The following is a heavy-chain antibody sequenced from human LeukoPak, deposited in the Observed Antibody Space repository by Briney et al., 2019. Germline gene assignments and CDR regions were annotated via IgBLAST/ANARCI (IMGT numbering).Heavy chain of an antibody. CDR2: LYYSGST. CDR1: GDSISNYY. V-gene: IGHV4-59*08. Sequence: SETLSLTCTVSGDSISNYYWNWIRQPPGKGLEWIGYLYYSGSTDYNPSLRNRVTISVDTSKNQFSLKLSSVTAADTAVYYCARQIPYGDYVQFSYYGMDVWGRGTTVTVSS. J-gene: IGHJ6*02. D-gene: IGHD3-16*01. CDR3: ARQIPYGDYVQFSYYGMDV.